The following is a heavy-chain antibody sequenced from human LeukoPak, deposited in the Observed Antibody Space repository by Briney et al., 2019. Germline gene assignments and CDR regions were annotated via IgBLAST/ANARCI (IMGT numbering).Heavy chain of an antibody. CDR2: ISAYNGNT. CDR1: GYTFTSYG. D-gene: IGHD2-2*02. J-gene: IGHJ5*02. V-gene: IGHV1-18*01. Sequence: GASVKVSCKASGYTFTSYGISRVRQAPGQGLEWMGWISAYNGNTNYAQKLQGRVTMTTDTSTSTAYMELRSLRSDDTAVYYCARDWDCSSTSCYTEEGWFDPWGQGTLVTVSS. CDR3: ARDWDCSSTSCYTEEGWFDP.